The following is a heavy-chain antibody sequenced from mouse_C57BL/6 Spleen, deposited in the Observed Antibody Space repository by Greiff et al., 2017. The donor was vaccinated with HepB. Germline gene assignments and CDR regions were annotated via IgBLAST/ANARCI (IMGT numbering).Heavy chain of an antibody. CDR3: ARSGYGDYYAMDG. V-gene: IGHV1-7*01. CDR2: INPSSGYT. D-gene: IGHD2-13*01. CDR1: GYTFTSYW. J-gene: IGHJ4*01. Sequence: QVQLKQSGAELAKPGASVKLSCKASGYTFTSYWMHWVKQRPGQGLEWIGYINPSSGYTKYNQKFKDKATLTADKSSSTAYMQLSSLTYEDSAVYYYARSGYGDYYAMDGWGQGTTVTVAS.